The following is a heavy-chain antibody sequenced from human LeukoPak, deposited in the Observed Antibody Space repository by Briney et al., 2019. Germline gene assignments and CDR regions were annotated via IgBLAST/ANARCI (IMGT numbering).Heavy chain of an antibody. CDR2: IDPSDSYT. V-gene: IGHV5-10-1*01. CDR1: AYTFTTYW. J-gene: IGHJ4*02. CDR3: ATIVALIPDY. D-gene: IGHD5-12*01. Sequence: GESLKISCQGSAYTFTTYWITWVRQMPGKGLEWMGRIDPSDSYTNYSPSFQGHVTISADKSISTAYLQWSSLKASDTAMYYCATIVALIPDYWGQGTLVTVSS.